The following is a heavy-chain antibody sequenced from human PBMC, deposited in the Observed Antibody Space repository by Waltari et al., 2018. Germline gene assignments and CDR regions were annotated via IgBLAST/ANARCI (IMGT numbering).Heavy chain of an antibody. J-gene: IGHJ4*02. CDR3: ARVGSSSWYLGY. D-gene: IGHD6-13*01. Sequence: QVQLVQSGAEVKKPGASVKVSCKASGYTFTSYDINWVRQATGQGLEWMGWMNPNSGNTGDAQKFQGRVTINRNTSISTAYMELSSLRSKDTAVYYCARVGSSSWYLGYWGQGTLVTVSS. CDR2: MNPNSGNT. CDR1: GYTFTSYD. V-gene: IGHV1-8*03.